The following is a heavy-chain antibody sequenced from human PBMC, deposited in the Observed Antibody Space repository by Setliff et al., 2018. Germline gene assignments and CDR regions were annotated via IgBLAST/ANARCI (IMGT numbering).Heavy chain of an antibody. D-gene: IGHD2-8*01. J-gene: IGHJ4*02. CDR1: GYTFSHSG. CDR3: SRLVRYCSKTTCQTASGAEL. Sequence: EASVKVSCKASGYTFSHSGITWVRQAPGQGLEWMGWISVYTGNTNYAPKLQGRVTMTTDASTSTAYMELRGLTSDDTAVYYCSRLVRYCSKTTCQTASGAELWGQGTLVTVPQ. V-gene: IGHV1-18*01. CDR2: ISVYTGNT.